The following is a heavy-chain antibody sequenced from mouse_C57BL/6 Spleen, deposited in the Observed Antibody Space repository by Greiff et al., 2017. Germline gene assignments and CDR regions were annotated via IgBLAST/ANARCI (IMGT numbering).Heavy chain of an antibody. CDR2: ISYDGSN. J-gene: IGHJ4*01. Sequence: EVKLMESGPGLVKPSQSLSLTCSVTGYSITSGYYWNWIRQFPGNKLEWMGYISYDGSNNYNPSLKNRISITRDTSKNQFFLKLNSVTTEDTATYYCAHNYYAMDYWGQGTSVTVSS. CDR3: AHNYYAMDY. CDR1: GYSITSGYY. V-gene: IGHV3-6*01.